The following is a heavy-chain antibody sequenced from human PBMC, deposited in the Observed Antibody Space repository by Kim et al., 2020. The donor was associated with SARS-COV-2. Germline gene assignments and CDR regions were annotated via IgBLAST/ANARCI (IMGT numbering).Heavy chain of an antibody. D-gene: IGHD4-17*01. CDR2: ISYDGSNK. J-gene: IGHJ6*02. Sequence: GGSLRLSCAASGFTFSSYGMHWVRQAPGKGLEWVAVISYDGSNKYYADSVKGRFTISRDNSKNTLYLQMNSLRAEDTAVYYCAKEHDYGDYVLDYYYGMDVWGQGTTVTVSS. CDR3: AKEHDYGDYVLDYYYGMDV. CDR1: GFTFSSYG. V-gene: IGHV3-30*18.